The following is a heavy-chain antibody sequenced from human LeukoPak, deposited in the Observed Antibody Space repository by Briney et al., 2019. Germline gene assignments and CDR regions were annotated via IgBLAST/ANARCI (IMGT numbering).Heavy chain of an antibody. J-gene: IGHJ4*02. D-gene: IGHD3-9*01. CDR1: GFTLFNYS. Sequence: PGASLRLSRSASGFTLFNYSMSWVRPAPGEGLGWVSALPGSGGNTYYADSVKGRFTISRDNSKNTVFLQMNSLRAEDTAVYYCAKWGDYDVLTGYYVSDYWGQGTLVTVSS. V-gene: IGHV3-23*01. CDR3: AKWGDYDVLTGYYVSDY. CDR2: LPGSGGNT.